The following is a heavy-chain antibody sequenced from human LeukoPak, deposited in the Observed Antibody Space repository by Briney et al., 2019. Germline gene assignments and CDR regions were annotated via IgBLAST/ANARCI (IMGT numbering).Heavy chain of an antibody. CDR1: GFTFSSYS. D-gene: IGHD3-3*01. Sequence: GGSLRLSCAASGFTFSSYSMNWVRQAPGKGLEWVSYISSSRGTIYYADSVKGRFTISRDNAKNSLYLQMNSLRAEDTAVYFLARTVLWRGYLPRDYWGQGTLVTVSS. V-gene: IGHV3-48*01. CDR2: ISSSRGTI. CDR3: ARTVLWRGYLPRDY. J-gene: IGHJ4*02.